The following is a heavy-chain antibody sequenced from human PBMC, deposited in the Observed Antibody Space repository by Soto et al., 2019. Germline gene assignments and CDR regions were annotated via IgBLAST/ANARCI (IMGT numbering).Heavy chain of an antibody. CDR2: ISFDGSDK. CDR1: GFGFSSYA. CDR3: ARSVAAAGTDFHW. J-gene: IGHJ4*02. D-gene: IGHD6-13*01. V-gene: IGHV3-30-3*01. Sequence: QVQLVESGGGVVQPGRSLRLSCAASGFGFSSYAMHWVRQAPGKGLEWVAVISFDGSDKYYADSVKGPFTISRANSKNTLYLQMNSRGPDDTAVYYCARSVAAAGTDFHWWGQGTMVTVSS.